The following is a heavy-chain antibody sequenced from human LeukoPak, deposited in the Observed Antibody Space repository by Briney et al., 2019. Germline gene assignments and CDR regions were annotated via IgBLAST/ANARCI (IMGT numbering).Heavy chain of an antibody. Sequence: SETLSLTCTVSGGSISSYYWSWIRQPPGKGLEWIGYIYYSGGTNYNPSLKSRVTISVDTSKNQFSLKLSSVTAADTAVYYCARGGPLRFFDYWGQGTLVTVSS. CDR2: IYYSGGT. V-gene: IGHV4-59*08. CDR1: GGSISSYY. CDR3: ARGGPLRFFDY. D-gene: IGHD3-3*01. J-gene: IGHJ4*02.